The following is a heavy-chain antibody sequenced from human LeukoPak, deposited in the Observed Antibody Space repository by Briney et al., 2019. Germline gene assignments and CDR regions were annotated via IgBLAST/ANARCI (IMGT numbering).Heavy chain of an antibody. J-gene: IGHJ4*02. CDR1: GFTFSSYA. Sequence: GGSLRLSCVASGFTFSSYAMSWVRQAPGKGLEWVSSISGSGGGTYYADSVKGRFTISRDNSKNTLYLQMNSLRAEDTAVYYCAKDRRILYYFDYWGQGTLVTVSS. CDR2: ISGSGGGT. V-gene: IGHV3-23*01. CDR3: AKDRRILYYFDY. D-gene: IGHD2-15*01.